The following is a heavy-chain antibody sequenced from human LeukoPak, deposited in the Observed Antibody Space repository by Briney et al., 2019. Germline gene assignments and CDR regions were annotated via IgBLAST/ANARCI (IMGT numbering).Heavy chain of an antibody. Sequence: PSETLSLTCTVSGGSISSYYWSWIRQPPGKGLEWIGYIYYSGSTNYNPSLKSRVTISVDTSKNQFSLKLSSVTAADTAVYYCARGTTVTTPPRHYYGMDVWGQGTTVTVSS. CDR3: ARGTTVTTPPRHYYGMDV. J-gene: IGHJ6*02. V-gene: IGHV4-59*01. CDR2: IYYSGST. D-gene: IGHD4-17*01. CDR1: GGSISSYY.